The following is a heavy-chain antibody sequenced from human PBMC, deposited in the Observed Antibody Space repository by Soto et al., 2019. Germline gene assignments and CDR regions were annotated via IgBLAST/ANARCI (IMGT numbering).Heavy chain of an antibody. CDR3: ARHTPRVRSGRPHMFDY. CDR2: IYYSGST. D-gene: IGHD2-21*01. Sequence: ASETLSLTCPVSGGSISSSSYYWGWIRQPPGKGLEWIGSIYYSGSTYYNPSLKSRVTISVDTSKNQFSLKLSSVTAADTAVYYCARHTPRVRSGRPHMFDYWGQGTLVTVSS. V-gene: IGHV4-39*01. J-gene: IGHJ4*02. CDR1: GGSISSSSYY.